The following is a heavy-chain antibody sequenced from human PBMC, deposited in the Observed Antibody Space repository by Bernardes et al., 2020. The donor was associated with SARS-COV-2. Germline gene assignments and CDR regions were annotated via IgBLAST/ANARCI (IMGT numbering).Heavy chain of an antibody. D-gene: IGHD6-13*01. CDR3: ARGAPYSSNVLDF. V-gene: IGHV3-13*01. J-gene: IGHJ4*02. Sequence: GGSLRLSCAASGFTFSNYDMYWVRQAKGKGLEWVSIIGTADDAYYSGSVKGRFTISRENAENSLYLQMNSLRAGDTAVYYCARGAPYSSNVLDFWGQGIRVSVSS. CDR1: GFTFSNYD. CDR2: IGTADDA.